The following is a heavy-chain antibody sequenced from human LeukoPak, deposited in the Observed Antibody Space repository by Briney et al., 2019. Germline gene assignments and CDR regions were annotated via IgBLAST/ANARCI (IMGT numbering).Heavy chain of an antibody. J-gene: IGHJ4*02. D-gene: IGHD6-19*01. CDR2: IKQDGSEK. CDR1: GFTFSSYW. Sequence: GGSLRLSCAASGFTFSSYWMSWVRQAPGKGLEWVANIKQDGSEKYYVDSVKGRCTISRDNAKNSLYLQMNSLRAEDTAVYYCATSNSSGWHHAPFDYWGEGTLGTVSS. CDR3: ATSNSSGWHHAPFDY. V-gene: IGHV3-7*01.